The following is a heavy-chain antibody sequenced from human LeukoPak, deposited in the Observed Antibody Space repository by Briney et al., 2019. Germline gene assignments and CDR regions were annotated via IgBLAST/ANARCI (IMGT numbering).Heavy chain of an antibody. CDR1: GYTFTGYY. D-gene: IGHD3-10*01. CDR3: ARSRLRSYRESYYYYYMDV. CDR2: IDPNSGGT. Sequence: GASVKVSCKASGYTFTGYYMHWVRQAPGQGLEWMGWIDPNSGGTNYAQKFQGRVTMTRDTSISTAYMELSRLRSDDTAVYYCARSRLRSYRESYYYYYMDVWGKGTTVTVSS. J-gene: IGHJ6*03. V-gene: IGHV1-2*02.